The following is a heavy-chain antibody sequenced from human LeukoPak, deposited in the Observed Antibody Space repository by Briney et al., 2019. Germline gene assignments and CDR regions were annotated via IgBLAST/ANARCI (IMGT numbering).Heavy chain of an antibody. CDR3: TTETSSRDDY. J-gene: IGHJ4*02. CDR1: GFTFSSYG. CDR2: IWYDGSNK. V-gene: IGHV3-33*01. D-gene: IGHD2-2*01. Sequence: GGSLRLSCAASGFTFSSYGMHWVRQAPGKGLEWVAVIWYDGSNKYYADSVKGRFTISRDNSKNTLYLQMNSLRAEDTAVYYCTTETSSRDDYWGQGTLVTVSS.